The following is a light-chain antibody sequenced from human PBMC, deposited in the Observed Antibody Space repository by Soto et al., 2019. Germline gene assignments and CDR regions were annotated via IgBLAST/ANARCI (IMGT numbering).Light chain of an antibody. Sequence: EIVMTQSPATLSVSPGERATLSCRASQSVSSNLAWYQQKPGQAPSLLIYGASTRATGTPARFSGSGSGTDFTLTISSLQSEDFAVYYCQQHGTSPITFGQGTRLEI. CDR3: QQHGTSPIT. V-gene: IGKV3-15*01. J-gene: IGKJ5*01. CDR1: QSVSSN. CDR2: GAS.